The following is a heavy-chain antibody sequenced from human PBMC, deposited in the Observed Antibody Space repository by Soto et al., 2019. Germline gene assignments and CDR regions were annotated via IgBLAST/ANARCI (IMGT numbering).Heavy chain of an antibody. V-gene: IGHV3-23*01. D-gene: IGHD6-19*01. CDR3: AKEDTSSGSLDY. CDR2: ISDSGATT. CDR1: GFPFGENA. Sequence: GGSLRLSCAASGFPFGENAMSWVRQAPGKGLEWVSGISDSGATTYYADSVRGRFAISRDNSKNTLYLQMKSLRAEDSASYYCAKEDTSSGSLDYWGQGALVTVSS. J-gene: IGHJ4*02.